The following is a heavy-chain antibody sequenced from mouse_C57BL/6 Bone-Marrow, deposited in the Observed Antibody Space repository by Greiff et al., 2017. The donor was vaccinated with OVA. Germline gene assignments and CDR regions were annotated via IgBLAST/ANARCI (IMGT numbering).Heavy chain of an antibody. CDR1: GFTFSSYG. V-gene: IGHV5-6*01. CDR2: ISSGGSYT. CDR3: ARRGLRYYAMDY. Sequence: DVHLVESGGDLVKPGGSLKLSCAASGFTFSSYGMSWVRPTPDKRLEWVATISSGGSYTYYPDSVKGRFTISRDNAKNTLYLQMSSLKSEDTAMYYCARRGLRYYAMDYWGQGTSVTVSS. J-gene: IGHJ4*01. D-gene: IGHD2-4*01.